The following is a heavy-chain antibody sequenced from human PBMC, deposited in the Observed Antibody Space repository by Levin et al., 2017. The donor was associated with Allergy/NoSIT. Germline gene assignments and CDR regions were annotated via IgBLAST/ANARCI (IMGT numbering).Heavy chain of an antibody. V-gene: IGHV3-74*01. CDR1: GFTFSSYW. CDR2: INSDGSST. CDR3: VSVSPDAIYYYYGMDG. D-gene: IGHD2-8*01. J-gene: IGHJ6*02. Sequence: GGSLRLSCAASGFTFSSYWMHWVRQAPGKGLVWVSRINSDGSSTSYADSVKGRFTISRDNAKNTLYLQMNSLRAEDTAVYYCVSVSPDAIYYYYGMDGWGQGTTVTVSS.